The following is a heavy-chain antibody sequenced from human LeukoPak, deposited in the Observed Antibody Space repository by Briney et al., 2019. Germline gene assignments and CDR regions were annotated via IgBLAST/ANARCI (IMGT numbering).Heavy chain of an antibody. D-gene: IGHD6-25*01. CDR2: ISWNSGSI. V-gene: IGHV3-9*01. J-gene: IGHJ4*02. Sequence: SCKVSGYTLTELSMHWVRQAPGKGLEWVSGISWNSGSIGYADSVKGRFTMSRDNAKNSLYLQMNSLKAEDTALYYCAAARALDYWGQGTLVTVSS. CDR3: AAARALDY. CDR1: GYTLTELS.